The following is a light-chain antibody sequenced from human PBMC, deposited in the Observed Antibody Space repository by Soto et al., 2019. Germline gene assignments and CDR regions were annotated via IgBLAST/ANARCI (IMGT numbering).Light chain of an antibody. CDR2: EVS. Sequence: QSVLTQPASVSGSPGQSITISCTGTSSDVGSYNLVSWYQQHPGKAPKLMIYEVSKRPSGVSNRFSGSKSGNTASLTISGLQAEDEADYYCCSYAGSSTLPYVFGTGTKVT. J-gene: IGLJ1*01. CDR3: CSYAGSSTLPYV. CDR1: SSDVGSYNL. V-gene: IGLV2-23*01.